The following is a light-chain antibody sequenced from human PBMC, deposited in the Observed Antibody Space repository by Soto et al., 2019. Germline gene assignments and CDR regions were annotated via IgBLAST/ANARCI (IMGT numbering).Light chain of an antibody. Sequence: QSVLTQPPSASGTPGQRVTISCSGSPSNIGSNTVSWYQQFSGSAPRLIMYGDYRRPSGVPDRFSGSKSGTSASLAISGLQSEDESIFYCAAWDDSLSGHVVFGGGTKRTVL. CDR1: PSNIGSNT. V-gene: IGLV1-44*01. J-gene: IGLJ2*01. CDR3: AAWDDSLSGHVV. CDR2: GDY.